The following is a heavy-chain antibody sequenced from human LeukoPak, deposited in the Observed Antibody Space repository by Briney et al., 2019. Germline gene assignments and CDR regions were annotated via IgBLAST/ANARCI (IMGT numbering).Heavy chain of an antibody. V-gene: IGHV3-30*18. CDR1: GFTFSSYG. J-gene: IGHJ4*02. D-gene: IGHD3-16*01. CDR2: ISYDGSNK. Sequence: GGSLRLSCAASGFTFSSYGMHWVRQAPGKGLEWVAVISYDGSNKYYADSVKGRFTISRDNSKNTLYLQMNSLRAEDTAVYYCAKDGLGSYGSLDYWGQGTLVTVSS. CDR3: AKDGLGSYGSLDY.